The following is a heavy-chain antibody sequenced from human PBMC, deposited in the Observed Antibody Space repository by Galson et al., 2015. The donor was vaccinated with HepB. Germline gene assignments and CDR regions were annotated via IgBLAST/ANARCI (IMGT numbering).Heavy chain of an antibody. Sequence: TLSLTCAVSGGSISSSNWWSWVRQPPGKGLEWIGEIYHSGSTNYNPSLKSRVTISVDKSKNQFSLKLSSVTAADTAVYYCARASRGGSSWFGYWGQGTLVTVSS. D-gene: IGHD6-13*01. CDR2: IYHSGST. J-gene: IGHJ4*02. V-gene: IGHV4-4*02. CDR3: ARASRGGSSWFGY. CDR1: GGSISSSNW.